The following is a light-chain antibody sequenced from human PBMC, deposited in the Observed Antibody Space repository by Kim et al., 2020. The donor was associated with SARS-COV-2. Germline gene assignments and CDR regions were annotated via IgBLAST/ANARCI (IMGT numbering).Light chain of an antibody. CDR2: YDS. J-gene: IGLJ3*02. V-gene: IGLV3-21*04. CDR1: NIGSKS. Sequence: PGKTARITCGGNNIGSKSVHWYQQEPGQAPVLVIYYDSDRPSGIPERFSGSNSGNTATLTISRVEAGDEADYYCQVWDSSSDHRVFGGRTKLTVL. CDR3: QVWDSSSDHRV.